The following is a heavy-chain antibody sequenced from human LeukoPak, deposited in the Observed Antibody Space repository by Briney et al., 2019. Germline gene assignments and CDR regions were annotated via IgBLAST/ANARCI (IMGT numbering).Heavy chain of an antibody. D-gene: IGHD1-14*01. CDR2: IIPIFGTA. CDR1: GGTFSSYA. Sequence: GSSVKVSCKASGGTFSSYAISWVRQAPGQGLEWMGGIIPIFGTANYAQKFQGRATITADKSTSTAYMELSSLRSEDTAVYYCARRYLYYFDYWGQGTLVTVSS. J-gene: IGHJ4*02. V-gene: IGHV1-69*06. CDR3: ARRYLYYFDY.